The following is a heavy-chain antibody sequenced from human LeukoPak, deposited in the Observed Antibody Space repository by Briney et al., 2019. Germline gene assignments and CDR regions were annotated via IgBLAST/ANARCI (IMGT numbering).Heavy chain of an antibody. D-gene: IGHD3-9*01. CDR1: GFTVSSNS. CDR2: IYSDNT. J-gene: IGHJ4*02. V-gene: IGHV3-53*01. CDR3: ARLTSGDLFDWLLSSDY. Sequence: PGGSLRLSCTVSGFTVSSNSMSWVRQAPGKGLEWVSFIYSDNTHYSDSVKGRFTISRDNSKNTLYLQMNSLRAEDTAVYYCARLTSGDLFDWLLSSDYWGQGTLVTVSS.